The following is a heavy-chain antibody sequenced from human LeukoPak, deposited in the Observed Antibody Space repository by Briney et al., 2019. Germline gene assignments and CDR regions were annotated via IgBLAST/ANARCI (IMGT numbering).Heavy chain of an antibody. CDR2: ISYSGTT. Sequence: SETLSLTCTVSGGSISSYYWSWIRQPPGKGLEWIGYISYSGTTNYNPSLKSRVTISVDTSKNQFSLMLSSVTAADTAVYYCARDTSGSGWYYFDNWGQGTLVTVSA. V-gene: IGHV4-59*01. CDR3: ARDTSGSGWYYFDN. J-gene: IGHJ4*02. CDR1: GGSISSYY. D-gene: IGHD6-19*01.